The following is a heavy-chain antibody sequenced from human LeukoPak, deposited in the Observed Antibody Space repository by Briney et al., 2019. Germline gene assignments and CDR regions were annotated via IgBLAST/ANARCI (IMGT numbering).Heavy chain of an antibody. V-gene: IGHV4-39*01. J-gene: IGHJ6*02. CDR2: ISYSGTT. Sequence: SETLSLTCTVSGGSINTNGHYWGWIRQSPGKGLEWIGSISYSGTTYYNPSLRSRVTISADTSKSQFSLKLSSVTAADTAIYFCAGHFDFWGQGTTVTVSS. CDR3: AGHFDF. CDR1: GGSINTNGHY.